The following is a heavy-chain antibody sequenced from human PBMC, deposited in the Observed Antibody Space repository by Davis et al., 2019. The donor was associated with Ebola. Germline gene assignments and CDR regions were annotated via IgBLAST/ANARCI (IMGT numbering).Heavy chain of an antibody. Sequence: GESLKISCAASGFTFSNYRMNWVRQVPGKGLEWVANIKQDGSQTNYGDSVKGRFTISRDNAKRSLYLQMNSLRAEDTAVYYCAVMPDDYWGQGTLVTVSS. CDR2: IKQDGSQT. V-gene: IGHV3-7*01. J-gene: IGHJ4*02. D-gene: IGHD1-14*01. CDR1: GFTFSNYR. CDR3: AVMPDDY.